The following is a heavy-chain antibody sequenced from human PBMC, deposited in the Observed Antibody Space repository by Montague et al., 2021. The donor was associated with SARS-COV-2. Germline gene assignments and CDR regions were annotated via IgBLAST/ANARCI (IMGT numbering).Heavy chain of an antibody. CDR1: GGSISSGSYY. V-gene: IGHV4-61*02. CDR2: IYTSGST. Sequence: TLSLTCTVSGGSISSGSYYWSWIRQPAGKGLEWIGRIYTSGSTXYNPSLKSRVTISVDTSKNQFSLKLSSVTAADTAVYYCARAPHYDFWSGYYLGEGYYYYYMDVGGKGTTVTVSS. CDR3: ARAPHYDFWSGYYLGEGYYYYYMDV. J-gene: IGHJ6*03. D-gene: IGHD3-3*01.